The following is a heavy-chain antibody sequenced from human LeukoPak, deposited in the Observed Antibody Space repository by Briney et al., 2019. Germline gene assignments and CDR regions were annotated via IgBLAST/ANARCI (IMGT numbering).Heavy chain of an antibody. Sequence: ASVKVSCKASGYTFTGYYMHWVRQAPGQGLVWMGLINPTGGSTGYAQKFQGRVTMTTDTSTSTAYMELRSLRSDDTAVYYCARGEFDCGGDCYAWFDPWGQGTLVTVSS. CDR3: ARGEFDCGGDCYAWFDP. CDR2: INPTGGST. J-gene: IGHJ5*02. D-gene: IGHD2-21*02. V-gene: IGHV1-46*01. CDR1: GYTFTGYY.